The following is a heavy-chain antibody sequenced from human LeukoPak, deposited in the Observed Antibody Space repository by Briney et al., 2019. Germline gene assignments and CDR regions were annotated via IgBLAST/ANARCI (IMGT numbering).Heavy chain of an antibody. Sequence: PGGSLRLSCAASGFTFSSYDMHWVRQATGKGLEWVSAIGTAGDTYYLGSVKGRFTISRENAKNSLYLQMNSLRAGDTAVYYCARDRQGYAFDIWGQGTMVTVSS. J-gene: IGHJ3*02. CDR1: GFTFSSYD. V-gene: IGHV3-13*01. CDR3: ARDRQGYAFDI. D-gene: IGHD6-6*01. CDR2: IGTAGDT.